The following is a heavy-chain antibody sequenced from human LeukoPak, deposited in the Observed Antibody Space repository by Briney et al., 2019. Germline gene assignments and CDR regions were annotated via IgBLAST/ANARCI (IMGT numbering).Heavy chain of an antibody. CDR1: GFTFSSYS. J-gene: IGHJ3*01. Sequence: GGSLRLSCAASGFTFSSYSMNWVRQAPGKGLEWVSYISSSSSTIYYADSVKGRFTVSRDNAKNSLYLQMNSLKVEDTAVYYCARDEVGGGYAVWGQGTRVIVSS. D-gene: IGHD3-22*01. CDR3: ARDEVGGGYAV. CDR2: ISSSSSTI. V-gene: IGHV3-48*01.